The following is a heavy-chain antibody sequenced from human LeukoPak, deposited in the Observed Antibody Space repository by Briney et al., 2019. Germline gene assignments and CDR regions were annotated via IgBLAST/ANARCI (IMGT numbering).Heavy chain of an antibody. CDR1: GYTFTGYY. J-gene: IGHJ4*02. D-gene: IGHD3-22*01. CDR3: AGDYYDSSGLSS. Sequence: ASVKVSCKASGYTFTGYYMHWARQAPGQGLEWMGRINPNSGGTNYAQKFQGRVTMTRDTSTSTVYMELSSLRSEDTAVYYCAGDYYDSSGLSSWGQGTLVTVSS. V-gene: IGHV1-2*06. CDR2: INPNSGGT.